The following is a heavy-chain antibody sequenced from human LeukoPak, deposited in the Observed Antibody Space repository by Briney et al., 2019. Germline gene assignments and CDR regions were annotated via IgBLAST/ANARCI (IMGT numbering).Heavy chain of an antibody. D-gene: IGHD6-13*01. V-gene: IGHV1-18*04. CDR3: ARNLHPLYSSSSDY. J-gene: IGHJ4*02. CDR1: GYTFTSYG. CDR2: ISAYNGNT. Sequence: GASVKVSCKASGYTFTSYGISWVRQAPGQGLEWMGWISAYNGNTNYAQKLQGRVTMTTDTSTSTAYMELRSLRSDDTAVYYCARNLHPLYSSSSDYWGQGTLVTVSS.